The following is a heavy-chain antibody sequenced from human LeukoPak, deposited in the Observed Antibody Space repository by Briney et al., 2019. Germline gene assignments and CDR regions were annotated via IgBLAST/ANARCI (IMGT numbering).Heavy chain of an antibody. CDR2: IYYSGST. Sequence: SETLSLTCTVSGGSISSYYWSWIRQPPGKGLEWIGYIYYSGSTNYNPSLKSRVTISVDTSKNQFSLKLSSVTAADTAVYYCARQSIVRATTQIDYWGQGTLVTVSS. V-gene: IGHV4-59*08. J-gene: IGHJ4*02. D-gene: IGHD1-26*01. CDR3: ARQSIVRATTQIDY. CDR1: GGSISSYY.